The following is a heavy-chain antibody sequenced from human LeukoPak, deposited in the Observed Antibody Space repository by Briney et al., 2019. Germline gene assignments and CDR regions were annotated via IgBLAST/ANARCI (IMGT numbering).Heavy chain of an antibody. CDR1: GFTVSSNY. CDR2: ISSVGSTI. Sequence: GGSLRLSCAASGFTVSSNYMSWVRQAPGKGLEWVSYISSVGSTIYYADSVKGRFTISRDNAKNSLYLQMNSLRAEDTAVYYCARRSGFYNYFDFWGQGTLVTVSS. V-gene: IGHV3-11*04. J-gene: IGHJ4*02. D-gene: IGHD3-22*01. CDR3: ARRSGFYNYFDF.